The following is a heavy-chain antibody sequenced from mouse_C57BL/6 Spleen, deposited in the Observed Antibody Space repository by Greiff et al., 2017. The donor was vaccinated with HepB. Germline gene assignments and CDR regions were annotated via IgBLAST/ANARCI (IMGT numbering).Heavy chain of an antibody. CDR2: IDPEDGET. J-gene: IGHJ4*01. Sequence: EVKLMESGAELVKPGASVKLSCTASGFNIKDYYMHWVKQRTEQGLEWIGRIDPEDGETKYAPKFQGKATITADTSSNTAYLQLSSLTSEDTAVYYCAYYYGSSYDAMDYWGQGTSVTVSS. CDR1: GFNIKDYY. CDR3: AYYYGSSYDAMDY. V-gene: IGHV14-2*01. D-gene: IGHD1-1*01.